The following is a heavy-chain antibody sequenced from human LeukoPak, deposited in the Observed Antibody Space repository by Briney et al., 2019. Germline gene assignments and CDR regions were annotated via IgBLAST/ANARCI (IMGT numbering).Heavy chain of an antibody. CDR3: AKDKLGITMVRGEAYFFDY. D-gene: IGHD3-10*01. Sequence: PGGSLRLSCVVSGFTFSNYAMSWVRQATGKGLEWVSAISGSGGSTYYADSVKGRFTISRDNSKNTLYLQMNNLRAEDTAVYYCAKDKLGITMVRGEAYFFDYWGQGTLVTVSS. CDR1: GFTFSNYA. CDR2: ISGSGGST. V-gene: IGHV3-23*01. J-gene: IGHJ4*02.